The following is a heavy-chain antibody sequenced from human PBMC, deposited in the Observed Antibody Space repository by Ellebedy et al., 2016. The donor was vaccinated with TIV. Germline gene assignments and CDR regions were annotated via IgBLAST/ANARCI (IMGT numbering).Heavy chain of an antibody. Sequence: GESLKISCAASGFTFDDYGMSWVRQAPGKGLEWVSGIKWNGGSTGYADSVKGRFTISRDNAKNSLYLQMNSLRAEETSLYYCARDRSVVMTSDAFDIWGQGTMVTVSS. J-gene: IGHJ3*02. CDR1: GFTFDDYG. V-gene: IGHV3-20*04. CDR3: ARDRSVVMTSDAFDI. CDR2: IKWNGGST. D-gene: IGHD4-23*01.